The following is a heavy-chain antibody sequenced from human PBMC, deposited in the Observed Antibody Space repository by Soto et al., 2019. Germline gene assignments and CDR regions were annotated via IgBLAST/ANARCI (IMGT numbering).Heavy chain of an antibody. V-gene: IGHV3-23*01. CDR2: ISGSGGST. J-gene: IGHJ6*02. Sequence: PGGSLRLSXAASGFTFSSYAMSWVRQAPGKGLEWVSAISGSGGSTYYADSVKGRFTISRDNSKNTLYLQMNSLRAEDTAVYYCAKMAVGGSTSSPYGMDVWGQGTTVTVSS. CDR1: GFTFSSYA. D-gene: IGHD2-2*01. CDR3: AKMAVGGSTSSPYGMDV.